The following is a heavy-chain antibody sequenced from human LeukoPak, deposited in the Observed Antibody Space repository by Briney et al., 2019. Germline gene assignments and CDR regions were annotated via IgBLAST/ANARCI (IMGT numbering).Heavy chain of an antibody. Sequence: SETLSLTCAVYGGSFSAYYWTWIRQPPGKGLEWIGEINHSGSSNYNSSLRSRVTISVDTSYKQFSLRLSPVTAADTAVYYCAPRGDIEHSYVYGKWFDPWGQGTRVTVSS. CDR3: APRGDIEHSYVYGKWFDP. J-gene: IGHJ5*02. CDR1: GGSFSAYY. D-gene: IGHD5-18*01. CDR2: INHSGSS. V-gene: IGHV4-34*01.